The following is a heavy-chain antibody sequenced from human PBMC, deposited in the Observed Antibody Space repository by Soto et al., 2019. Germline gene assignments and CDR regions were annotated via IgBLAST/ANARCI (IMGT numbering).Heavy chain of an antibody. CDR3: AKEETTGARGYFDY. CDR2: ISYDGSNK. D-gene: IGHD4-17*01. J-gene: IGHJ4*02. Sequence: QVQLVESGGGVVQPGRSLRLSCAASGFTFSSYGMHWVRQAPGKGLEWVAVISYDGSNKYYADSVKGRFTISRDNSKNTLYLQMNSLRAEDTAVYYCAKEETTGARGYFDYWGQGTLVTVSS. CDR1: GFTFSSYG. V-gene: IGHV3-30*18.